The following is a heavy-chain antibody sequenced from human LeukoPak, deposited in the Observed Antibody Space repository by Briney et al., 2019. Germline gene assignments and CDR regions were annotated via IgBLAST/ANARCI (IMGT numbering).Heavy chain of an antibody. J-gene: IGHJ4*02. CDR2: ISAYNGNT. Sequence: ASVKVSCKASGYTFTSYGISWVRPAPGQGLEWMGWISAYNGNTNYAQKLQGRVTMTTDTSTSTAYMELRSLRSDDTAVYYCARDLALEINYYDSSGYYPLDYWGQGILVTVSS. CDR1: GYTFTSYG. V-gene: IGHV1-18*01. D-gene: IGHD3-22*01. CDR3: ARDLALEINYYDSSGYYPLDY.